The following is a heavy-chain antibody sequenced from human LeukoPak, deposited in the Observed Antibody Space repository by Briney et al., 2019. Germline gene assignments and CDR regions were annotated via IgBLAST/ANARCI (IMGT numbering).Heavy chain of an antibody. J-gene: IGHJ1*01. CDR3: ATINYYDSSGYEYFQH. Sequence: SVKVSCKTSGFTFTTSAMQWVRQARGQRLEWIGWIVVGSGNTNYAQKFQERVTITRDMSTSTAYMELSSLRSEDTAAYYCATINYYDSSGYEYFQHWGQGTLVTVSS. V-gene: IGHV1-58*02. CDR1: GFTFTTSA. D-gene: IGHD3-22*01. CDR2: IVVGSGNT.